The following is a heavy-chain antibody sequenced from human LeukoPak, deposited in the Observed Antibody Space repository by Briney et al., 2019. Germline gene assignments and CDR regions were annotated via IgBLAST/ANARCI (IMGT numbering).Heavy chain of an antibody. CDR2: ISYDGRSQ. CDR3: ARDTYGMDV. V-gene: IGHV3-30*04. Sequence: GGSLRLSCAASGFAFSNFAMHWVRQAPGKGLEWVAMISYDGRSQYFAESVKGRFTISRDNSKNTLYLQMNSLRPDDTAIFYCARDTYGMDVWGKGTTVTVSS. J-gene: IGHJ6*04. CDR1: GFAFSNFA.